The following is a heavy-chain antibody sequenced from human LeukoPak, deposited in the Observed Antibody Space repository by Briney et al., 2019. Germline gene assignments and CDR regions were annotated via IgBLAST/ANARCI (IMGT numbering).Heavy chain of an antibody. CDR2: IWHNGSSK. J-gene: IGHJ6*02. CDR3: ARGSTSSSYQYGMDV. D-gene: IGHD2-2*01. V-gene: IGHV3-33*01. CDR1: GFTFSRSG. Sequence: PGRSLRLSCAASGFTFSRSGMHWVREAPGKGLEWVAVIWHNGSSKYSADSVRGRFSISRDNSKKTLYLQMNSPRAEDTAVYYCARGSTSSSYQYGMDVWGQGTTVTVSS.